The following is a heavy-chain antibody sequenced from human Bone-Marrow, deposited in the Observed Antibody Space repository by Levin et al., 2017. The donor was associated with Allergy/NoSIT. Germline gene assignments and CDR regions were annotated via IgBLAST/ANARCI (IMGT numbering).Heavy chain of an antibody. CDR2: ISGSGLRT. CDR3: ATTGDCDGDCFLGH. Sequence: GESLKISCAASGFSSYAMTWVRQPPGKGLEWISAISGSGLRTFYADSVKGRFTLSRDTSKNTLHLQMDNLRAEDTAVYYCATTGDCDGDCFLGHWGQGTLVTVSA. V-gene: IGHV3-23*01. D-gene: IGHD2-21*02. CDR1: GFSSYA. J-gene: IGHJ4*02.